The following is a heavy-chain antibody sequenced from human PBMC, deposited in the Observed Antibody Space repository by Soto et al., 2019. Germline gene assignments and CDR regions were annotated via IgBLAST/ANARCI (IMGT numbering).Heavy chain of an antibody. CDR1: GFTFDDYA. CDR3: EKGSYSGYYYYYYMDV. D-gene: IGHD4-4*01. J-gene: IGHJ6*03. Sequence: EVQLVESGGGLVQPGRSLRLSCAASGFTFDDYAMHWVRQAPGKGLEWVSGISWNSGSIGYADSVKGRFTISRDNAKNSLYLQMNSLRAEDTALYYCEKGSYSGYYYYYYMDVWGKGTTVTVSS. CDR2: ISWNSGSI. V-gene: IGHV3-9*01.